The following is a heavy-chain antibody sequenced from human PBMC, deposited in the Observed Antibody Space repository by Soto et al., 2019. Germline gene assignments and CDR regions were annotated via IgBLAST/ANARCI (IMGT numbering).Heavy chain of an antibody. CDR3: AKALGELSPESFDY. V-gene: IGHV3-30*18. CDR1: GFTFSSYA. J-gene: IGHJ4*02. Sequence: QVQLVESGGGVVQPGRSLRLSCAASGFTFSSYAMHWVRQAPGKGLEWVAIMSYDGNNQYYADSVKGRFTISRDNFKNTLYLQMNSLRAEDTAVYYCAKALGELSPESFDYWGQGILVTFSS. CDR2: MSYDGNNQ. D-gene: IGHD3-16*02.